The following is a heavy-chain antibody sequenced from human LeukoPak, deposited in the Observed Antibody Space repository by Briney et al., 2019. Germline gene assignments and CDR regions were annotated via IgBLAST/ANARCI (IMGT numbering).Heavy chain of an antibody. Sequence: SETLSLTCTVSGGSISSYYWSWIRQPPGKGLEWIGYIYYSGSTNYNPSLKSRVTISADTSKNQFSLKLSSVTAADTAVYYCARSQWFGESDYFDYWGQGTLVTVSS. J-gene: IGHJ4*02. CDR2: IYYSGST. V-gene: IGHV4-59*01. D-gene: IGHD3-10*01. CDR1: GGSISSYY. CDR3: ARSQWFGESDYFDY.